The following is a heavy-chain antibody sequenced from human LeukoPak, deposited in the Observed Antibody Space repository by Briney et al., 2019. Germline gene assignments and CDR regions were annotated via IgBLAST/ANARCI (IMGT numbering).Heavy chain of an antibody. J-gene: IGHJ4*02. CDR1: GGTFSSYA. CDR2: VIPIFGTA. Sequence: ASVKVSCKASGGTFSSYAISWVRQAPGQGLEWMGGVIPIFGTANYAQKFQGRVTITADESTSTAYMELSSLRSEDTAVYYCARETPPYCGGDCYHFDYWGQGTLVTVSS. CDR3: ARETPPYCGGDCYHFDY. V-gene: IGHV1-69*13. D-gene: IGHD2-21*02.